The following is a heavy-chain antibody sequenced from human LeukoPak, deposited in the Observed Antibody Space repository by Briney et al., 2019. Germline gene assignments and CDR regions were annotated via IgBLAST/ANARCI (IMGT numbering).Heavy chain of an antibody. Sequence: GESLRLSCAASGFTFSRYAVSWVRQAPGKGLEWVSAISGSGTTTYYADSVKGRFTISRDNSKDTLYLQMNSLRAEGTAIYFCAILTTHSSSSQFDYWGQGTLVTVSS. CDR1: GFTFSRYA. D-gene: IGHD6-6*01. V-gene: IGHV3-23*01. CDR3: AILTTHSSSSQFDY. CDR2: ISGSGTTT. J-gene: IGHJ4*02.